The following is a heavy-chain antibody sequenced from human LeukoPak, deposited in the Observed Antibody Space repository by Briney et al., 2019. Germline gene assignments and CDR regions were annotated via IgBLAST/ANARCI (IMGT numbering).Heavy chain of an antibody. Sequence: ASVKGSCKASGGTFSSYAISWGRQAPGQGLEWMGGIIPIFGTANYAQKFQGRVTITADESTSTAYMELSSLRSEDTAVYYCAQGVYYFDYWGQGTLVTVSS. CDR3: AQGVYYFDY. V-gene: IGHV1-69*01. CDR2: IIPIFGTA. J-gene: IGHJ4*02. CDR1: GGTFSSYA. D-gene: IGHD2-8*01.